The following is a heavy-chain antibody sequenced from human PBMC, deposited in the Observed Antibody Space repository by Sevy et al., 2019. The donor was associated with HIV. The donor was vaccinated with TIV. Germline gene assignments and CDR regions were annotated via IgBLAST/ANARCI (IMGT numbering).Heavy chain of an antibody. D-gene: IGHD4-4*01. V-gene: IGHV4-31*03. Sequence: SETLSLTCTVSGDSINNGDYYWSWIRQHPGKGLEWIGKIYYTGTTYYNPSLKSRLRISVERSENTLTLSQRSVTAADTAVYYCARTTVTTLSSARNNWFDPWGQGTLVTVSS. CDR2: IYYTGTT. J-gene: IGHJ5*02. CDR3: ARTTVTTLSSARNNWFDP. CDR1: GDSINNGDYY.